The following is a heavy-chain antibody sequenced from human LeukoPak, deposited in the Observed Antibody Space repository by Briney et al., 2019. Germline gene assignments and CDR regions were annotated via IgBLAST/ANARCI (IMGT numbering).Heavy chain of an antibody. Sequence: PGGSLRLSCAASALIVSNNYMSWVRQAPGRGLEWVSVLYRDGTTYYTDSVKGRFTISRDNSKNTLYLQMNSLRAEDTAVYYCARTMVRGVIDAFDIWGRGTLVTVSS. CDR3: ARTMVRGVIDAFDI. J-gene: IGHJ3*02. D-gene: IGHD3-10*01. CDR2: LYRDGTT. V-gene: IGHV3-66*01. CDR1: ALIVSNNY.